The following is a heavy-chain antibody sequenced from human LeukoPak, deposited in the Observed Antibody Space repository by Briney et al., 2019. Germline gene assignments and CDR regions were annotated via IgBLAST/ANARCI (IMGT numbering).Heavy chain of an antibody. Sequence: GGSLRLSCAASGFTFSSYSMNWVRQAPGKGLEWVSSISSSSSYIYYADSVKGRFTISRDNAKNSLYLQMNSLRAEDTAVYYCARGQTYYYDSSGIRIDYWGQGTLVTVSS. J-gene: IGHJ4*02. D-gene: IGHD3-22*01. CDR1: GFTFSSYS. CDR3: ARGQTYYYDSSGIRIDY. V-gene: IGHV3-21*01. CDR2: ISSSSSYI.